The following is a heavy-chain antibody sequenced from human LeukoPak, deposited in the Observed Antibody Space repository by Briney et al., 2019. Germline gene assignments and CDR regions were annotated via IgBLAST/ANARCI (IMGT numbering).Heavy chain of an antibody. V-gene: IGHV3-23*01. CDR2: ISGSGGST. Sequence: GGSLRLSCAASGFTFSSYAMSWVRQAPGKGLEWVSAISGSGGSTYYADSVKGRFTISRDNSKNTLYLQMNSLRAEDTAVYYCAKHAPISSWGLGELSFCLDYWGQGTLVTVSS. CDR1: GFTFSSYA. D-gene: IGHD3-16*02. CDR3: AKHAPISSWGLGELSFCLDY. J-gene: IGHJ4*02.